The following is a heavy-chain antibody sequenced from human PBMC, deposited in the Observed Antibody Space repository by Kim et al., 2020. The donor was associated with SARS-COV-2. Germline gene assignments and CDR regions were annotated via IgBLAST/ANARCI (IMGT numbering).Heavy chain of an antibody. J-gene: IGHJ3*02. CDR2: IIPIFGTA. Sequence: SVKVSCKASGGTFSSYAISWVRQAPGQGLEWMGGIIPIFGTANYAQKFQGRVTITADESTSTAYMELSSLRSEDTAVYYCARDYGAVDIVATITDAFDIWGQGTMVTVSS. V-gene: IGHV1-69*13. CDR1: GGTFSSYA. D-gene: IGHD5-12*01. CDR3: ARDYGAVDIVATITDAFDI.